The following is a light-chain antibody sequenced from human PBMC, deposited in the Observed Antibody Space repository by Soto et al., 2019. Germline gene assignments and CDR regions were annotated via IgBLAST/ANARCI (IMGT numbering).Light chain of an antibody. V-gene: IGKV3-20*01. CDR3: QQYGSSIT. CDR2: GAS. CDR1: QSVRSNY. Sequence: EIVLTQSPGTLSLSPGERATLSCRASQSVRSNYLAWYQRKPGQAPRPLIFGASSRATGIPDRFSGSGSGTDFTLTISRLEPEDFAVYYCQQYGSSITFGQGTRLEIK. J-gene: IGKJ5*01.